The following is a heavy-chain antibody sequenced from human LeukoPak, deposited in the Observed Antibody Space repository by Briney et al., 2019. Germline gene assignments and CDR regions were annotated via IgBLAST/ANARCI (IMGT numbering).Heavy chain of an antibody. D-gene: IGHD6-19*01. CDR2: IYTSGST. CDR1: GGSISSGSYY. Sequence: PSQTLSLTCTVSGGSISSGSYYWSWIRQPAGKGLEWIGRIYTSGSTNYNPSLKSRVTISVDTSKNQFSLKLSSVTAADTAVYYCARASIAVADWYFDLWGRGTLVTVSS. J-gene: IGHJ2*01. V-gene: IGHV4-61*02. CDR3: ARASIAVADWYFDL.